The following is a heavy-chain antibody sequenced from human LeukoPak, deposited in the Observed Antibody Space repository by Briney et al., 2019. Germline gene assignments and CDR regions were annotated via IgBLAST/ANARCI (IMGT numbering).Heavy chain of an antibody. J-gene: IGHJ4*02. V-gene: IGHV3-7*01. CDR1: GFMFSGFW. CDR3: ATRPRSDYYFAIFDY. Sequence: GGSLRLSCAASGFMFSGFWMTWVRQAPGKGLEWVANIKHDGSEKNYVDSVKGRFTISRDNAKNSLYLQMNSLGGEDTAVYYYATRPRSDYYFAIFDYWGQGTLVTVSS. D-gene: IGHD3-22*01. CDR2: IKHDGSEK.